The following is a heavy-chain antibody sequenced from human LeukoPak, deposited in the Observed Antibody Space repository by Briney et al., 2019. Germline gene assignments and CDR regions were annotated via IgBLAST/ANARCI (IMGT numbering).Heavy chain of an antibody. CDR1: GGSVSTDNYY. CDR3: ARDWELGH. V-gene: IGHV4-61*01. D-gene: IGHD3-10*01. Sequence: SETLSLTCTVSGGSVSTDNYYWSWIRQPPGKGLEWIGYVYYSGGTSYNPSLKSRVTISVDTSKNQFSLKLNSVTAADTAMYYCARDWELGHWGQGTLVTVSS. CDR2: VYYSGGT. J-gene: IGHJ4*02.